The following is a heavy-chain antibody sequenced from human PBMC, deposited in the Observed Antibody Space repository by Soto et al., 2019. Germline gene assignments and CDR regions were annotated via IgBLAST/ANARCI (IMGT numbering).Heavy chain of an antibody. CDR1: GGTFSSYA. CDR2: IIPIFGTA. D-gene: IGHD5-18*01. Sequence: GASVKVSCKASGGTFSSYAISWVRQAPGQGLEWMGGIIPIFGTANYAQKFQGRVTITADESTITTYMELSSLRSEGTAVNYCASVGCSYALDYWGQGTRVTSPQ. CDR3: ASVGCSYALDY. J-gene: IGHJ4*02. V-gene: IGHV1-69*13.